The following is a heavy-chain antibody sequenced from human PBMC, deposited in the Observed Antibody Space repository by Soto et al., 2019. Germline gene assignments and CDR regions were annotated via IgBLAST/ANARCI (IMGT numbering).Heavy chain of an antibody. CDR1: GGAITSDF. CDR3: ARDHGSYPNT. V-gene: IGHV4-59*01. Sequence: QVQLQESGPGLVKPSETLSLTCNVSGGAITSDFWSWIRQPPGKGLEWIGYVYYSGAADYNPSLKHRVTISIATSKTQFSLRLASATAADTGVYYCARDHGSYPNTWGQGILVTVSS. J-gene: IGHJ1*01. D-gene: IGHD3-16*02. CDR2: VYYSGAA.